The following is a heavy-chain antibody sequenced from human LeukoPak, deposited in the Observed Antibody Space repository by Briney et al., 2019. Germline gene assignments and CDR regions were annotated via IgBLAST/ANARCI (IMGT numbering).Heavy chain of an antibody. CDR2: INPNSGGT. CDR1: GYTFTGYY. V-gene: IGHV1-2*02. CDR3: ARDLVVAGTGGGDY. Sequence: ASVKVSCKASGYTFTGYYMHWVRQAPGQGLEWMGWINPNSGGTNYAQKFQGRVTMTRDTSISTAYMELRSLRSDDTAVYYCARDLVVAGTGGGDYWGQGTLVTVSS. D-gene: IGHD6-19*01. J-gene: IGHJ4*02.